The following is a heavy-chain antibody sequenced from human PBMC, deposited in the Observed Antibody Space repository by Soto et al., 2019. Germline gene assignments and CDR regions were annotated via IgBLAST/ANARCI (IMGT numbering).Heavy chain of an antibody. CDR3: ARDNRLLWFGELRYYYGMDV. V-gene: IGHV1-18*04. J-gene: IGHJ6*02. CDR2: ISAYNGNT. Sequence: ASVKVSCKASGYTFTSYGVSWVRQAPGQGLEWMGWISAYNGNTNYAQKLQGRVTMTTDTSTSTAYMELRSLRDEDTAVYYCARDNRLLWFGELRYYYGMDVWGQGTTVTVS. D-gene: IGHD3-10*01. CDR1: GYTFTSYG.